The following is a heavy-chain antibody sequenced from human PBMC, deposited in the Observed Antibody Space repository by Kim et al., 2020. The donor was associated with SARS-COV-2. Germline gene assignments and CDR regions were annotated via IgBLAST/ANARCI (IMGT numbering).Heavy chain of an antibody. CDR2: INAGNGNT. Sequence: ASVKVSCKASGYTFTSYAMHWVRQAPGQRLEWMGWINAGNGNTKYSQKFQGRVTITRDTSASTAYMELSSLRSEDTAVYYCARDKADSSGWYNFDYWGQGTLVTVSS. CDR3: ARDKADSSGWYNFDY. CDR1: GYTFTSYA. D-gene: IGHD6-19*01. V-gene: IGHV1-3*01. J-gene: IGHJ4*02.